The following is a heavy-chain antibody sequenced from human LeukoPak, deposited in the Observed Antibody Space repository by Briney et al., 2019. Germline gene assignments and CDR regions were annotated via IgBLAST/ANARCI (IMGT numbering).Heavy chain of an antibody. CDR3: ARPSIAAAGPDAFDI. CDR1: GYTFTSYG. V-gene: IGHV1-18*01. CDR2: ISAYNGNT. Sequence: GSSVKVSCKASGYTFTSYGISWVRQAPGQGLEWMGWISAYNGNTNYAQKLQGRVTMTTDTSTSTAYMELRSLRSDDTAVYYCARPSIAAAGPDAFDIWGQGTMVTVSS. J-gene: IGHJ3*02. D-gene: IGHD6-13*01.